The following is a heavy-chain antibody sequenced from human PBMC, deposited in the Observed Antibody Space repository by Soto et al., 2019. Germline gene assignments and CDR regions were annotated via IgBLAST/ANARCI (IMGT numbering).Heavy chain of an antibody. Sequence: LRLSCAASGFTFSSYGMHWVRQAPGKGLEWVAVISYDGSNKYYADSVKGRFTISRDNSKNTLYLQMNSLRAEDTAVYYCAKPIVATSFGMDVWGQGTTVTVSS. J-gene: IGHJ6*02. CDR1: GFTFSSYG. CDR2: ISYDGSNK. D-gene: IGHD5-12*01. V-gene: IGHV3-30*18. CDR3: AKPIVATSFGMDV.